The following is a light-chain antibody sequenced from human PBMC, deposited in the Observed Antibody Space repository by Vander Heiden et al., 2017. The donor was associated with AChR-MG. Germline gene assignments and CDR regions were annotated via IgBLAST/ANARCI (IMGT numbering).Light chain of an antibody. J-gene: IGKJ2*01. CDR3: QQYNNWPRGYT. CDR2: GAS. V-gene: IGKV3-15*01. Sequence: ERVMTQSPATLSVSPGERATLPCRASQSVRSSLAWYQQKPGQVPRLLIYGASTRATGIPARFSGSGSGTEFTLTISSLQSEDSAVYYCQQYNNWPRGYTFGQGTKLEIK. CDR1: QSVRSS.